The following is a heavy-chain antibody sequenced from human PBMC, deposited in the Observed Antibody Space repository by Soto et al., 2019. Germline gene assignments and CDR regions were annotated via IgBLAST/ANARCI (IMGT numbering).Heavy chain of an antibody. V-gene: IGHV3-21*01. D-gene: IGHD3-22*01. J-gene: IGHJ4*02. CDR1: GFTFSSYS. CDR2: ISSSSSYI. CDR3: ARTLPLYDDSSGYSPPVALGGDY. Sequence: PGGSLRLSCAASGFTFSSYSMNWVRQAPGKGLEWVSSISSSSSYIYYADSVKGRFTISRDNAKNSLYLQMNSLRAEDTAVYYCARTLPLYDDSSGYSPPVALGGDYWGQGTLVTVSS.